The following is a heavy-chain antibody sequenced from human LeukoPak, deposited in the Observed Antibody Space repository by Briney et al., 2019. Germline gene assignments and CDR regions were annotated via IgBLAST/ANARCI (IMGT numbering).Heavy chain of an antibody. J-gene: IGHJ4*02. Sequence: GESLKISCKGSGYSFSTYWIGWVRQVPGKGLEWMGIIYPGDSDTRYSASFQGQVTISADKSITTAYLQWDSLKASDTAMYYCARLLVADGYPVLHYFDYWGQGTLVSVSS. CDR2: IYPGDSDT. CDR3: ARLLVADGYPVLHYFDY. V-gene: IGHV5-51*01. CDR1: GYSFSTYW. D-gene: IGHD2-21*02.